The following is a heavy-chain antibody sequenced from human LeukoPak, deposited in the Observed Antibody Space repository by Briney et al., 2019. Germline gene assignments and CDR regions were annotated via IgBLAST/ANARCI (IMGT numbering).Heavy chain of an antibody. Sequence: SQTLSLTCAISGDSVSTNSVGWNWIRQSPSRGLEWLGRTYYRSKWYNDYAVSVKSRITINPDTSKNQFSLQLNSVTPEDTAVYYCARIYGGNGYFDYWGQGTLVTVSS. CDR2: TYYRSKWYN. J-gene: IGHJ4*02. CDR1: GDSVSTNSVG. D-gene: IGHD4-23*01. CDR3: ARIYGGNGYFDY. V-gene: IGHV6-1*01.